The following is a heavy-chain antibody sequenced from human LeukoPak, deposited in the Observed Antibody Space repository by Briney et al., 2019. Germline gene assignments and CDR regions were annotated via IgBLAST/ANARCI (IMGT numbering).Heavy chain of an antibody. CDR2: ITPAGSEK. CDR1: RFTFSTNW. Sequence: GGSLRLPCAASRFTFSTNWMGWVRQAPGKGLEWVASITPAGSEKYYANSMKGRFTISRDNAKNSLFLQMNSLRADDTGVYYCAKGGYGDLVDYWGQGTLVTVSS. CDR3: AKGGYGDLVDY. D-gene: IGHD4-17*01. V-gene: IGHV3-7*03. J-gene: IGHJ4*02.